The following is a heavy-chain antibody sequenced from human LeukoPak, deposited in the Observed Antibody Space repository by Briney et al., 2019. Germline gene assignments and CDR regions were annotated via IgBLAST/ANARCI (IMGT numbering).Heavy chain of an antibody. CDR2: IYYSGST. D-gene: IGHD3-22*01. J-gene: IGHJ4*02. V-gene: IGHV4-59*11. Sequence: SETLSLTCTVSGGSIRSHYWSWIRQPPGKGLEWIGYIYYSGSTNYNPSLKGRVTISVDTSKNQFSLKLSSVTAADTAVCYCARDGGDYDSSGYYGYFDCWGGGALVAVSS. CDR1: GGSIRSHY. CDR3: ARDGGDYDSSGYYGYFDC.